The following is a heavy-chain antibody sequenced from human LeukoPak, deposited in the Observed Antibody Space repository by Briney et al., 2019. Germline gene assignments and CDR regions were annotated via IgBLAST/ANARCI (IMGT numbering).Heavy chain of an antibody. V-gene: IGHV1-2*02. CDR2: MNPNTGAT. CDR3: ARGGSMVRRIIIGEY. CDR1: GYTFTDYY. D-gene: IGHD3-10*01. J-gene: IGHJ4*02. Sequence: ASVKVSCKPSGYTFTDYYMHWVRQAPGQGLEWMGWMNPNTGATNYVQKFQGRVTMTRDTSTSTAYMELSRLISDDTAVYYCARGGSMVRRIIIGEYWGQGTLVTVSS.